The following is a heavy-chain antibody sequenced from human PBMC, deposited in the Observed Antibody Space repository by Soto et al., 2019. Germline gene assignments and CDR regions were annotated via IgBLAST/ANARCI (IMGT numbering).Heavy chain of an antibody. J-gene: IGHJ4*02. V-gene: IGHV3-7*03. Sequence: GGSLRLSCAASGFTFSNYWMNWVRQAPGKGLEWVSNINEDRSGKYCVDSVKGRFSISRDNAKNTMFLQMNSLRAEDTAVYYCAKMITMLRGVSGLRDFDYWGQGTLVTVSS. D-gene: IGHD3-10*01. CDR3: AKMITMLRGVSGLRDFDY. CDR1: GFTFSNYW. CDR2: INEDRSGK.